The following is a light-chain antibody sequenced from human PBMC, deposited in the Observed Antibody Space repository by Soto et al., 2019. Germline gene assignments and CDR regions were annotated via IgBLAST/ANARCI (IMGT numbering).Light chain of an antibody. Sequence: EIVMTQSPLSLPVTPGEPASISCRSSQSLLHTDGYNYMDWYLQKPGQSPQLLIYLGSYRASGVPDRFSGSGSGTDFTLEISRVEAEDIGVYYCMQALQTPGTFGQGTKVEIK. V-gene: IGKV2-28*01. CDR2: LGS. J-gene: IGKJ1*01. CDR1: QSLLHTDGYNY. CDR3: MQALQTPGT.